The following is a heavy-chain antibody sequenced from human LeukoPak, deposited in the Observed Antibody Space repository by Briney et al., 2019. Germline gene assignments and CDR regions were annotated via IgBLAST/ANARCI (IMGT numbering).Heavy chain of an antibody. CDR3: ARTGTPQRGTADTDYYGMDV. CDR1: GFTFSTYG. J-gene: IGHJ6*02. V-gene: IGHV3-33*01. CDR2: IWYDGSKK. D-gene: IGHD6-13*01. Sequence: GGSLRLSCAASGFTFSTYGMHWVRQAPGKGLEWVALIWYDGSKKYYVDSVKGRFTISRDNSKNTLYLQMNSLRVEDMAVYYCARTGTPQRGTADTDYYGMDVWGQGTTVTVS.